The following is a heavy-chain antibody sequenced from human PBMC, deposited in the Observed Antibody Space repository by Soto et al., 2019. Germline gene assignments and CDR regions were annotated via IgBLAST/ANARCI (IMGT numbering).Heavy chain of an antibody. CDR3: ARSGARDSWLADY. J-gene: IGHJ4*02. D-gene: IGHD6-19*01. CDR1: GGSIGSYH. CDR2: IYDSENI. V-gene: IGHV4-4*07. Sequence: QVELQESGPGLVKPSETLSLTCTVSGGSIGSYHWSWIRQSAGKGLEWIGRIYDSENIDYNPSLESRATMSVDRSKNQLSLKLRSVTSADTAVYYCARSGARDSWLADYWGQGTLVTVSS.